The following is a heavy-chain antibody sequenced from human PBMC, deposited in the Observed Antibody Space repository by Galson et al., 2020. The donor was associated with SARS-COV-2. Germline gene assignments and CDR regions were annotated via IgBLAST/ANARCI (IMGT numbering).Heavy chain of an antibody. CDR2: ISRSSSTI. CDR3: ASLIGIEYSSSAGGYYYYGMDV. D-gene: IGHD6-6*01. J-gene: IGHJ6*02. V-gene: IGHV3-48*02. CDR1: GFTFSSYS. Sequence: GGSLRLSCAASGFTFSSYSMNWVRQAPAKGLEWVSYISRSSSTIYYADSVKGRFTISRDNAKNSLYLQMNSLRDEDTAVYYCASLIGIEYSSSAGGYYYYGMDVWGQGTTVTVSS.